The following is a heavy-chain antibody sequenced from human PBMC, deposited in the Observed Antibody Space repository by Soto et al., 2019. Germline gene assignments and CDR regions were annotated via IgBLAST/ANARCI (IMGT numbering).Heavy chain of an antibody. CDR1: GSTFNNFA. J-gene: IGHJ4*02. CDR2: IVVDSNTA. Sequence: QVVLLQSGAEVKEPGSSVRVSCQVSGSTFNNFAFSWVRQAPGHGPEWMGGIVVDSNTAEYSQRFQDRVTITAYTSTETLYMELGSLTFEDTAGYYCARAIKRWEVNYYFDFWGQGTLVTVSS. V-gene: IGHV1-69*06. CDR3: ARAIKRWEVNYYFDF. D-gene: IGHD1-26*01.